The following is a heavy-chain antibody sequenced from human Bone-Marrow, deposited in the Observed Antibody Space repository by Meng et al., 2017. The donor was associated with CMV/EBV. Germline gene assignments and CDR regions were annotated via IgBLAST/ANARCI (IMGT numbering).Heavy chain of an antibody. D-gene: IGHD1-26*01. Sequence: SCAASGFTFSSYEMNWVRQAPGKGLEWVSYISSSGSTIYYADSVKGRFTISRDNAKNSLYLQMNSLRAEDTAVYYCARFEVGVKTFDYWGQGTLVTVSS. J-gene: IGHJ4*02. CDR2: ISSSGSTI. CDR3: ARFEVGVKTFDY. V-gene: IGHV3-48*03. CDR1: GFTFSSYE.